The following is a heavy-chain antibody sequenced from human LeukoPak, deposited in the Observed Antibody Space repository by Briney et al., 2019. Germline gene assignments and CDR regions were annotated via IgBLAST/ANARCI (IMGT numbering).Heavy chain of an antibody. CDR3: ARDSGTTGEVKFDP. CDR1: GGSISNYF. V-gene: IGHV4-4*07. Sequence: SETLSLTCTVSGGSISNYFWSWVRQPAGKGLEWIGRIYSTGRSDYNPSLKSRITMSVDTSKNQFSLKLSSVTAADTALYYCARDSGTTGEVKFDPWGQGTLVTVSS. J-gene: IGHJ5*02. D-gene: IGHD3-10*01. CDR2: IYSTGRS.